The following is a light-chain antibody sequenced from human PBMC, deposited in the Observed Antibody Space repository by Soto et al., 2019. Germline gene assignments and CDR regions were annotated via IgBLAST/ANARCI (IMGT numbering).Light chain of an antibody. V-gene: IGLV1-40*01. CDR1: SSNIGAGYD. J-gene: IGLJ2*01. CDR3: LSFYSGRSVV. Sequence: QSVLTQPPSVSGAPGQRVTISCTGSSSNIGAGYDVHWYQQLPGRAPKLLICGNTNRPSGVPDRFSGSKSGTSASLAITGLQAEVEADYYCLSFYSGRSVVLGGGTRLTVL. CDR2: GNT.